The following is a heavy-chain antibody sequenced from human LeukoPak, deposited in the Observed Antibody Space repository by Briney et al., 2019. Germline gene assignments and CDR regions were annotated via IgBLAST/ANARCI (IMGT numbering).Heavy chain of an antibody. CDR2: IYHSGST. V-gene: IGHV4-30-2*01. J-gene: IGHJ5*02. Sequence: PSQTLSLTCAVSGGSISSGGYSWSWIRQPPGKGLEWIGYIYHSGSTYYNPSLKSRVTISVDRSKNQFSLKLSSVTAADTAVYYCARAEHDPWGQGTLVTVSS. D-gene: IGHD1/OR15-1a*01. CDR1: GGSISSGGYS. CDR3: ARAEHDP.